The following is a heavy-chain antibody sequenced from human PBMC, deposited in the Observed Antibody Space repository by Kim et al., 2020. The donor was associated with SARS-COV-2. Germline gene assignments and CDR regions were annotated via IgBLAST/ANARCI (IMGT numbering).Heavy chain of an antibody. D-gene: IGHD3-22*01. V-gene: IGHV3-23*01. CDR2: ISGSGGST. CDR3: AKDPNYSSGFYY. J-gene: IGHJ4*02. CDR1: GFTFSSYA. Sequence: RGSLRLSCAASGFTFSSYAMSWVRQAPGKGLEWVSAISGSGGSTYYADSVKGRFTISRDNSKNTLYLQMNSLRAEDTAVYYCAKDPNYSSGFYYWGQGTLVTVSS.